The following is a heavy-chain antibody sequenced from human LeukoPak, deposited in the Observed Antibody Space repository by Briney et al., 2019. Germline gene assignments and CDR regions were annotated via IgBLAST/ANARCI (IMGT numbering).Heavy chain of an antibody. D-gene: IGHD3-22*01. J-gene: IGHJ4*02. CDR3: ARDLREGYYYDSSGYVD. Sequence: SETLSLTCTVSGGSISSSSYYWSWIRQPAGKGLEWIGRVYTSGSTDYNPSLKSRVTISVDTSKNQFSLKLRSVTAADTAVYYCARDLREGYYYDSSGYVDWGQGTLVTVSS. CDR1: GGSISSSSYY. CDR2: VYTSGST. V-gene: IGHV4-61*02.